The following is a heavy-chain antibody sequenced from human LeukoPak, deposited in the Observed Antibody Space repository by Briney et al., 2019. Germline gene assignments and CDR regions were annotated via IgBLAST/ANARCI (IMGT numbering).Heavy chain of an antibody. CDR1: GGSVSGYY. CDR3: ARLCGPRSPASYSKVPPHYYYYYYMDV. D-gene: IGHD4-11*01. V-gene: IGHV4-34*01. CDR2: INHSGST. J-gene: IGHJ6*03. Sequence: SETLSLTCAVYGGSVSGYYWSWIRQPPGKGLEWIGEINHSGSTNYNPSLKSRVTISVDTSKNQFSLKLSSVTAADTAVYYCARLCGPRSPASYSKVPPHYYYYYYMDVWGRGTTVTVSS.